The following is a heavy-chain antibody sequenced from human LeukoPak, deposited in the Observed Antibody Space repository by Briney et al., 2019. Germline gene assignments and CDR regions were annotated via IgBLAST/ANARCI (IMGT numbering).Heavy chain of an antibody. CDR2: FDPEDGET. CDR3: ARGRGPGIAAAGRFDY. CDR1: GYTLTELS. J-gene: IGHJ4*02. Sequence: GASVKVSCKVSGYTLTELSMHWVRQAPGKGLEWMGGFDPEDGETIYAQKFQGRVTITADESTSTAYMELSSLRSEDTAVYYCARGRGPGIAAAGRFDYWGQGTLVTVSS. V-gene: IGHV1-24*01. D-gene: IGHD6-13*01.